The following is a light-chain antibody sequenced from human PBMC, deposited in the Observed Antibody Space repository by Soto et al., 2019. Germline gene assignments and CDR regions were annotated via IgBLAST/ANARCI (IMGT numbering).Light chain of an antibody. CDR2: GAS. CDR1: QSVSSSY. CDR3: QQYCSSPLIT. J-gene: IGKJ5*01. Sequence: EIVLTQSPGTLSLSPGERATLSCRASQSVSSSYLAWYQQKPGQAPRLLIYGASSRATGIPDRFSGSGSGTEFTLTISRLEPDDFAVYYCQQYCSSPLITFGQGTRLEIK. V-gene: IGKV3-20*01.